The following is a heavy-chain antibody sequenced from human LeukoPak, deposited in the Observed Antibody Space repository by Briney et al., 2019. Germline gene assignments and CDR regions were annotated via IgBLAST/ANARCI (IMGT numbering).Heavy chain of an antibody. Sequence: SETLSLTCTGAGGSSSSYYWSWIRQPAGKGLEWIGRIYTSGSTNYNPSLKSRVTISVDTSKNQFSLKLSSVTAADTAVYYCARVRSGTYSDQYYFDFWGQGTLVTVSS. D-gene: IGHD1-26*01. J-gene: IGHJ4*02. CDR1: GGSSSSYY. CDR2: IYTSGST. V-gene: IGHV4-4*07. CDR3: ARVRSGTYSDQYYFDF.